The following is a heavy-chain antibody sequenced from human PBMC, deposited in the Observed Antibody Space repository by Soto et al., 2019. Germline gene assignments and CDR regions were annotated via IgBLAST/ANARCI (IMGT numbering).Heavy chain of an antibody. CDR3: ARRNFGYYFDY. V-gene: IGHV4-39*01. CDR1: GGSISTNTYY. D-gene: IGHD1-7*01. CDR2: IYYSGST. J-gene: IGHJ4*02. Sequence: SETLSLTCTVSGGSISTNTYYWGWIRQPPRKGLEWIGSIYYSGSTYYRPSLRGRLTISVDTSKNQFSLKLTSVTAADTAVYYCARRNFGYYFDYWGQGTLVTVSS.